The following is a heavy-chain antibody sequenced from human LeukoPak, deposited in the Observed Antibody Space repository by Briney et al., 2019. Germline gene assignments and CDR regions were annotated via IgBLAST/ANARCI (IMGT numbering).Heavy chain of an antibody. D-gene: IGHD5-18*01. CDR3: ARERLGYSYGYPDAFDI. CDR1: GGSISSYY. J-gene: IGHJ3*02. Sequence: HSETLSVTCTVSGGSISSYYWSWIRQPPGKGLEWIGYIYYSGSTNYNPPLKSRVTISVDTSKNQFSLKLSSVTAADTAVYYCARERLGYSYGYPDAFDIWGQGTMVTVSS. CDR2: IYYSGST. V-gene: IGHV4-59*01.